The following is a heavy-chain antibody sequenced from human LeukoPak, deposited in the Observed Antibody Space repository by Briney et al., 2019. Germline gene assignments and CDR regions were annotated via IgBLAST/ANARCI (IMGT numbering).Heavy chain of an antibody. CDR2: INHSGST. J-gene: IGHJ4*02. Sequence: PSETLSLTCAVYGGSFSGYYWSWIRQPPGKGLEWIGEINHSGSTNYNPSLTSRVTISVDTSKNQFSLKLSSVTAADTAVYYCARGGPTVTTRPFDYWGQGTLVTGSS. D-gene: IGHD4-17*01. V-gene: IGHV4-34*01. CDR1: GGSFSGYY. CDR3: ARGGPTVTTRPFDY.